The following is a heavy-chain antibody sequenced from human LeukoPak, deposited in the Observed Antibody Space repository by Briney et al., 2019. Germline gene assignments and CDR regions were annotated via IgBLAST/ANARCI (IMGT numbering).Heavy chain of an antibody. Sequence: GGSLRLSCAASGFTFSSYAMHWVRQAPGKGLEWVAVISYDGSNKYYADSVKGRFTISRDNSKNTLYLQMNSLRAEDTAVYYCARDRGYSSSWYYFDYWGQRTLVTVSS. V-gene: IGHV3-30-3*01. D-gene: IGHD6-13*01. J-gene: IGHJ4*02. CDR2: ISYDGSNK. CDR3: ARDRGYSSSWYYFDY. CDR1: GFTFSSYA.